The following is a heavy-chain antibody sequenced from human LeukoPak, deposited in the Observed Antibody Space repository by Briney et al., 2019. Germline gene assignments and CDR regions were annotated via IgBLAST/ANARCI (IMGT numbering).Heavy chain of an antibody. V-gene: IGHV4-34*01. J-gene: IGHJ5*02. D-gene: IGHD3-22*01. CDR3: ARIYDSSCYPRRGAFWFDP. CDR1: GGSFSGYY. Sequence: SETLSLTCAVYGGSFSGYYWSWIRQPPGKGLEWIGEINHSGSTNYNPSLKSRVTISVDRSKNQFSLKLSSVTAADTAVYYCARIYDSSCYPRRGAFWFDPWGQGTLVTVSS. CDR2: INHSGST.